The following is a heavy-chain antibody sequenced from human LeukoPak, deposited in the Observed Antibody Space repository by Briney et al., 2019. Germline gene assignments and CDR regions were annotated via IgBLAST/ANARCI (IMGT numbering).Heavy chain of an antibody. V-gene: IGHV3-48*02. CDR3: ARKGDYHDY. CDR1: GFTFSSLS. Sequence: GGSLRLSCTASGFTFSSLSMNWVRQAPEKGLEWVSYISGTSSNIYYADSVKGRFTISRDNAKNSLSLQMNSLRDEDTAVYYCARKGDYHDYWGQGTLVTVSS. J-gene: IGHJ4*02. CDR2: ISGTSSNI.